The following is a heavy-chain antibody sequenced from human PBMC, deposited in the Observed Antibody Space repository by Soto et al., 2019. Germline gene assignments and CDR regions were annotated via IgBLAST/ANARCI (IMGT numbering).Heavy chain of an antibody. V-gene: IGHV4-30-4*01. Sequence: QVQLQESGPGLVKPSQTLSLTCTVSGGSISSGDYYWSWIRQPPGKGLEWIVYIYYSGSTYYNPSLKRRITIPVDTSKNQFSLNLSSLTAADTAVYYCARVLFLAVAGKSEGWFDPWGQGTLVTVSS. CDR3: ARVLFLAVAGKSEGWFDP. J-gene: IGHJ5*02. CDR2: IYYSGST. D-gene: IGHD6-19*01. CDR1: GGSISSGDYY.